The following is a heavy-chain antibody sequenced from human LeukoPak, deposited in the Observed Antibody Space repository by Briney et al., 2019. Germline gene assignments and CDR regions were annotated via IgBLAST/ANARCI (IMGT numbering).Heavy chain of an antibody. Sequence: PSETLSLTCAVYGGSFSSYYWSWIRQPPGKGLEWIGYIYYSGSTNYNPSLKSRVTISIDTSKNQFSLRLSSVTAADTAVYYCARSPSRSGASGFDYWGQGTLVTVSS. CDR2: IYYSGST. CDR3: ARSPSRSGASGFDY. CDR1: GGSFSSYY. J-gene: IGHJ4*02. D-gene: IGHD3-10*01. V-gene: IGHV4-59*01.